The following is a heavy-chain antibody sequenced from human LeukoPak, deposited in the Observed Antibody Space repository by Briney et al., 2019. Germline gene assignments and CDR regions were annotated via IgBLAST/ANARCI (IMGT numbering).Heavy chain of an antibody. D-gene: IGHD3-10*01. Sequence: GGSLRLSCAASGVTFSNYWVHWVRQAPGKGLVWVSRINRDGSTTNYADSVKGRFTVSRDNAKNTLNLQMNSLGAEDTAVYYCARDKKSGESSEIDYWGQGTLVTVSS. CDR3: ARDKKSGESSEIDY. V-gene: IGHV3-74*01. CDR1: GVTFSNYW. J-gene: IGHJ4*02. CDR2: INRDGSTT.